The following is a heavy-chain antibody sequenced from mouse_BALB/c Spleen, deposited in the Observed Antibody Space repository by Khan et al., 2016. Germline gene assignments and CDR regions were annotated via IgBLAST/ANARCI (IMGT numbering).Heavy chain of an antibody. V-gene: IGHV3-8*02. D-gene: IGHD1-2*01. CDR3: ATWDYYGSAFAY. CDR1: GDSITSGH. Sequence: VQLKQSGPSLAKPSQTLSLTCSVAGDSITSGHWNWIRKFPGNKFDFMGYISHSGDSYYNPSLKSRISITRDTFKNQFYLQLNSVTTEDTATSYCATWDYYGSAFAYWGQGTLVTVSA. J-gene: IGHJ3*01. CDR2: ISHSGDS.